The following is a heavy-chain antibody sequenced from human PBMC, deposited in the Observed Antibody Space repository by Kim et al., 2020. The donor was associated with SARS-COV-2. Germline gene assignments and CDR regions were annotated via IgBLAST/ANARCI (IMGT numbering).Heavy chain of an antibody. J-gene: IGHJ3*02. V-gene: IGHV7-4-1*02. CDR3: ARDQDYVAAYGNDAFDI. D-gene: IGHD3-10*02. Sequence: ASVKVSCKASGYTFTSYAMNWVRQAPGQGLEWMGWINTNTGNPTYAQGFTGRFVFSLDTSVSTAYLQISSLKAEDTAVYYCARDQDYVAAYGNDAFDIWGQGTMVTVSS. CDR2: INTNTGNP. CDR1: GYTFTSYA.